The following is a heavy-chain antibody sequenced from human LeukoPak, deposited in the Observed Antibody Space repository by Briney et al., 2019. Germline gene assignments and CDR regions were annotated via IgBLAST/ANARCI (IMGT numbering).Heavy chain of an antibody. V-gene: IGHV3-74*01. J-gene: IGHJ4*02. Sequence: PGGSLRLSCVASGFTFNSYWMTWVRQAPGKGLVWVSHMSSDGTITSYADSVKGRFTISRDNAKNTLFLQMNSLRAEDTGVYYCASRGYLNYWGQGTLVTVSS. CDR1: GFTFNSYW. CDR2: MSSDGTIT. CDR3: ASRGYLNY.